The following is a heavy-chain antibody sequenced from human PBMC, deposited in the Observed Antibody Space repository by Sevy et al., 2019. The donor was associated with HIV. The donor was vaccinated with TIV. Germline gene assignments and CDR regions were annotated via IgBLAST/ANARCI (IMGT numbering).Heavy chain of an antibody. J-gene: IGHJ4*02. CDR1: GGSITSGDYY. CDR3: ARDSTTRPRVLDY. CDR2: IYFTGNT. D-gene: IGHD1-1*01. Sequence: SETLSLTCTVSGGSITSGDYYWTWIRQSPGKGLEWIGNIYFTGNTDYSPSLKSRVTLSLDTSKSQFSLTLKSVTAADTAIYFCARDSTTRPRVLDYWGQGTLVTVSS. V-gene: IGHV4-61*08.